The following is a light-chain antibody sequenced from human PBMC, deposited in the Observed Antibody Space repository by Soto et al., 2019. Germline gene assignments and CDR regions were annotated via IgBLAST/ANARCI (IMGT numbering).Light chain of an antibody. J-gene: IGKJ1*01. CDR1: QSVLYSSNNKNY. V-gene: IGKV4-1*01. CDR3: QQYYSTPWT. Sequence: DIVMTQSPDSLAVSLGERATINCKSSQSVLYSSNNKNYLAWYQQKPGQPPKLLIYWASTRESGVADRFSGSGSGTDFTLTISSLQAEDVAFYYCQQYYSTPWTFGQGTKVVIK. CDR2: WAS.